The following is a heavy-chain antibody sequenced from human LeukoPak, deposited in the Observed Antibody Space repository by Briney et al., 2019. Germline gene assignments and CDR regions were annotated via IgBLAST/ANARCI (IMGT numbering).Heavy chain of an antibody. Sequence: SETLCLTCTVSGGSISTYYWSWIRQPPGKGTEWIGYIYYTGSTGYNPSLKTRVTISVDTSKNQFSLRLSSATSADTAVYYCARNGFPYCYYMDVWGKGTTVTVSS. V-gene: IGHV4-59*01. CDR3: ARNGFPYCYYMDV. CDR2: IYYTGST. J-gene: IGHJ6*03. D-gene: IGHD2-8*01. CDR1: GGSISTYY.